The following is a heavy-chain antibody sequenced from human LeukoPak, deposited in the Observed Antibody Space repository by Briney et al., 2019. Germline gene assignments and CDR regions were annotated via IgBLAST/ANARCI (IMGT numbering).Heavy chain of an antibody. D-gene: IGHD4-17*01. J-gene: IGHJ4*02. Sequence: SETLSLTSAVYGGSFCGYYWGWIPHTPGKGREWSGEINHSGSTNYNPSLESRVTISVDTSKNQFSLKLSSVTAADTAVYYCASTPHDYGYYGTFDYWGQGTLVTVSS. CDR3: ASTPHDYGYYGTFDY. CDR2: INHSGST. CDR1: GGSFCGYY. V-gene: IGHV4-34*01.